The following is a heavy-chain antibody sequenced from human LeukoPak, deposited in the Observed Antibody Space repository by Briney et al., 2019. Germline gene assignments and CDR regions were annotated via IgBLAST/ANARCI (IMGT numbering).Heavy chain of an antibody. CDR2: IYYSGST. CDR3: ASWLGAAGYFDY. D-gene: IGHD6-13*01. Sequence: SETLSLTCTVSGGSISSSSYFWGWIRQPPGKGLEWIGTIYYSGSTYYNPPLKSRLTISVDTSKNQFSLKLSSVTAADTAVYYCASWLGAAGYFDYWGQGTLVTVSS. V-gene: IGHV4-39*01. CDR1: GGSISSSSYF. J-gene: IGHJ4*02.